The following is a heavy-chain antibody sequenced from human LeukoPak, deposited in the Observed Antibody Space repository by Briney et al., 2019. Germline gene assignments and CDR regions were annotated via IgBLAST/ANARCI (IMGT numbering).Heavy chain of an antibody. CDR1: GFTFSDYW. J-gene: IGHJ4*01. D-gene: IGHD1-14*01. V-gene: IGHV3-74*01. CDR3: ARVGTGTTRAY. Sequence: GWSLTLSCAVSGFTFSDYWMHWVLQTPGKGLVWVSRLSTDGSTTSYADSVKGRFTISRDNAKNTLYLQMNSLRAEDTALYYCARVGTGTTRAYWGQGTLVTVSS. CDR2: LSTDGSTT.